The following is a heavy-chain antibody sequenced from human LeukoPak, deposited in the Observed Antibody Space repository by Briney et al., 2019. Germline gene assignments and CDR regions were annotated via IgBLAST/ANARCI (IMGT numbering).Heavy chain of an antibody. Sequence: KPSETLSLTCTVSGGSISSYYWSWIRQPPGKGLEWIGYIYYSGSTNYNPSLKSRVTISVATSKNQFSLKLSSVTAADTAVYYCARGHYEFGELANWFAPWGQGTLVTVSS. D-gene: IGHD3-10*01. CDR2: IYYSGST. CDR1: GGSISSYY. CDR3: ARGHYEFGELANWFAP. J-gene: IGHJ5*02. V-gene: IGHV4-59*01.